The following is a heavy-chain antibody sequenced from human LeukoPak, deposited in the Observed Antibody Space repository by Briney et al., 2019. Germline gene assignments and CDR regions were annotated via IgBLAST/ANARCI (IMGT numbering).Heavy chain of an antibody. CDR1: GGSFSGYY. J-gene: IGHJ4*02. CDR3: ARVALAAFPAFDY. Sequence: SETLSLTCAVYGGSFSGYYWSWIRQPPGKGLEWIGEINHSGSTNYNPSLKSRVTISVDTSENQFSLKLSSVTAADTAVYYCARVALAAFPAFDYWGQGTLVTVSS. V-gene: IGHV4-34*01. D-gene: IGHD2-15*01. CDR2: INHSGST.